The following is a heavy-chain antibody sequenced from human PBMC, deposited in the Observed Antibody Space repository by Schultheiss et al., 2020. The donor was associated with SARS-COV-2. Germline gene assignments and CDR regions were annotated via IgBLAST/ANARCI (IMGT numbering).Heavy chain of an antibody. J-gene: IGHJ4*02. CDR1: GYTFTSYY. V-gene: IGHV1-2*02. CDR2: INPNSGGT. Sequence: ASVKVSCKASGYTFTSYYMHWVRQAPGQGLEWMGWINPNSGGTNYAQKFQGRVTITRDTSASTAYMELSSLRSEDTAVYYCATLQLWLNWGQGTLVTVSS. D-gene: IGHD5-18*01. CDR3: ATLQLWLN.